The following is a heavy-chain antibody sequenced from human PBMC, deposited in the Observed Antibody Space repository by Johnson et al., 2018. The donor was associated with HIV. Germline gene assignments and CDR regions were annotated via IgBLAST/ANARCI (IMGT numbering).Heavy chain of an antibody. Sequence: QVQLVESGGGVVQPGRSLRFSRAASRFTFRSYGMHWVRQAPGKGLEWVAVISYDGSNKYYADSVKGRFTISRDNSKNTLYLQMNSLRAEDTAVYYCASILVVAAQEADAFDIWGQGTMVTVSS. CDR3: ASILVVAAQEADAFDI. CDR1: RFTFRSYG. V-gene: IGHV3-30*19. J-gene: IGHJ3*02. D-gene: IGHD2-15*01. CDR2: ISYDGSNK.